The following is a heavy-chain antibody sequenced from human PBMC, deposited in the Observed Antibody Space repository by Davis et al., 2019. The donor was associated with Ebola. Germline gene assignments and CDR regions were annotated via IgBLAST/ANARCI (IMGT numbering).Heavy chain of an antibody. CDR1: GGSISSSSHY. V-gene: IGHV4-39*07. CDR2: INHSGST. J-gene: IGHJ6*03. Sequence: PSETLSLTCTVSGGSISSSSHYWSWIRQPPGKGLEWIGEINHSGSTNYNPSLKSRITISVDTSKNQFSLKLSSVTAADTAVYYCARCPKPNYYDSSGPRYMDVWGKGTTVTVSS. CDR3: ARCPKPNYYDSSGPRYMDV. D-gene: IGHD3-22*01.